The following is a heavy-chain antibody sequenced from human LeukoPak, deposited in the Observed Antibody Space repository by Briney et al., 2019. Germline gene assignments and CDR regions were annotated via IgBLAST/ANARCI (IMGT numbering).Heavy chain of an antibody. D-gene: IGHD1-26*01. V-gene: IGHV3-21*01. J-gene: IGHJ4*02. Sequence: GGSLRLSYAAPGFTFSSYEMNWVRQAPGKGLEWVAAISSSSRDIFYADSVKGRFSISRDNTQNSLSLQMSSLKAEDTAVYYCVREAAATLFDYWGQGTLVTVSS. CDR3: VREAAATLFDY. CDR2: ISSSSRDI. CDR1: GFTFSSYE.